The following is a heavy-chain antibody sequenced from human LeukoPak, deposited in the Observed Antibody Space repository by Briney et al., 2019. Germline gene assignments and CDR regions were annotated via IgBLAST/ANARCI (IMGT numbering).Heavy chain of an antibody. CDR2: IKQDGSEK. CDR1: GFTFSNYA. Sequence: GGSLRLSCAASGFTFSNYAMSWVRQAPGKGLEWVANIKQDGSEKYYVDSVKGRFTISRDNAKNSLYLQMNSLRAEDTAVYYCAREYSSSSGYASAFGPYYYYYMDVWGKGTTVTVSS. V-gene: IGHV3-7*01. D-gene: IGHD6-6*01. J-gene: IGHJ6*03. CDR3: AREYSSSSGYASAFGPYYYYYMDV.